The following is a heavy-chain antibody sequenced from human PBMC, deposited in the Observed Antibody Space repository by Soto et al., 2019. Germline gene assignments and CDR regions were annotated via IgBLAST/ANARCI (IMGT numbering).Heavy chain of an antibody. CDR3: ARRVYGIAFDS. J-gene: IGHJ3*02. V-gene: IGHV4-39*01. Sequence: SETLSLTCTVSGGSISSSSYYWGWIRQPPGKGLEWIGSIYYSGSTYYNPSLKSRVTISVDTSKNQFSLKLSSVTAADTAVYYCARRVYGIAFDSWGQGTMVTVSS. CDR2: IYYSGST. CDR1: GGSISSSSYY. D-gene: IGHD4-17*01.